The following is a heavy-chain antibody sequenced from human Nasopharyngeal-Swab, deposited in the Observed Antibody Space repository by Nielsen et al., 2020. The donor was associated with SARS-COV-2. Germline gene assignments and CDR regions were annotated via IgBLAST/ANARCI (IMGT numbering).Heavy chain of an antibody. J-gene: IGHJ4*02. CDR3: VRHRGATTEIFDY. V-gene: IGHV3-74*01. CDR2: MNSDGSRT. CDR1: GFTFSSYW. Sequence: GESLKISCAASGFTFSSYWMHWVRQAPGEGLVWVSRMNSDGSRTSYADSVKGRFTISRDNAKNSLYLQMNSLRAEDTAVYYCVRHRGATTEIFDYWGQGTLATVSS. D-gene: IGHD1-26*01.